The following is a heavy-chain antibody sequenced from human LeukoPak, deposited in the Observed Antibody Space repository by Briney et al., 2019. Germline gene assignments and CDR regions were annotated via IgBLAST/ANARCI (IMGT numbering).Heavy chain of an antibody. J-gene: IGHJ5*02. D-gene: IGHD2-15*01. CDR1: GYIFTSYF. CDR2: INPSGGST. CDR3: ARMDPHGGRDNWFDP. Sequence: ASVKVSFKASGYIFTSYFMHWVRQAPGQGLEWMGLINPSGGSTRYAQKFQGRVTMTRDMSTSTVYMELSSLRSEDTAVYYCARMDPHGGRDNWFDPWGQGTLVTVSS. V-gene: IGHV1-46*01.